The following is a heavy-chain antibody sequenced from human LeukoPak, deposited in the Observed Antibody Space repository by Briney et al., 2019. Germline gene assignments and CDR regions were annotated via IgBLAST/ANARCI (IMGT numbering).Heavy chain of an antibody. CDR2: ISWNSGSV. CDR1: GFIFDDYA. D-gene: IGHD6-13*01. CDR3: AKDTSSSWTKGDFQH. V-gene: IGHV3-9*03. J-gene: IGHJ1*01. Sequence: GGSLRLSCASSGFIFDDYAMHWVRHAPGKGLEWVSGISWNSGSVGYADSVKGRFTISRDNAKNSLYLQMNSLRAEDMALYYCAKDTSSSWTKGDFQHWGQGTLVSVSS.